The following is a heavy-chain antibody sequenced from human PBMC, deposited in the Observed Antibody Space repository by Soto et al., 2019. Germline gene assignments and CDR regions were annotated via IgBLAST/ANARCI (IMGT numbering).Heavy chain of an antibody. V-gene: IGHV2-5*02. J-gene: IGHJ4*02. D-gene: IGHD3-10*02. CDR2: IYWDDDK. Sequence: QITLKESGPTLVKPTQTLTLTCTFSGFSLTTSRVGVGWIRQPPGKALEWLALIYWDDDKRYSPSLRSRLTITKDTSKNQVVLTMTNMDHVDTATYYCAHMFGTVSHLGYWGQGTLVTVSS. CDR3: AHMFGTVSHLGY. CDR1: GFSLTTSRVG.